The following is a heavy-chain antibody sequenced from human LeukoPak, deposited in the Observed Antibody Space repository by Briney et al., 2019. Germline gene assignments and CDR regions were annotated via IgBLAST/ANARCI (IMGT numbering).Heavy chain of an antibody. D-gene: IGHD6-19*01. J-gene: IGHJ4*02. CDR1: GFTFSRYG. Sequence: GGSLRLSCAASGFTFSRYGMHWVRQAPGKGLEWVAVISYDGSNKYYADSVKGRFTISRDNSKNTLYLQMNSLRAEDTAVYYCARDGTGSNSGWYIHWGQGALVTVSS. V-gene: IGHV3-30*03. CDR2: ISYDGSNK. CDR3: ARDGTGSNSGWYIH.